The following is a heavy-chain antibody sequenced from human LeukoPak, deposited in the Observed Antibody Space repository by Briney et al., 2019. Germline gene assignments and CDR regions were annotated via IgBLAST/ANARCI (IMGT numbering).Heavy chain of an antibody. CDR1: GFTFSSYW. CDR2: INSDGSST. V-gene: IGHV3-74*01. J-gene: IGHJ4*02. D-gene: IGHD2/OR15-2a*01. Sequence: HPGGSLRLSCAASGFTFSSYWMHWVRQAPGNGLVWVSRINSDGSSTSYADSVKGRFTISRDNAKNTLYLQMNSLRAEDTAVYYCARDDYFYFDYWGQGTLVTVSS. CDR3: ARDDYFYFDY.